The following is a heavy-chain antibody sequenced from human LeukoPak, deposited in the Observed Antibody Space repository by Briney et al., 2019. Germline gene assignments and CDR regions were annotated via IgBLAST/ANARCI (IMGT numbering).Heavy chain of an antibody. V-gene: IGHV3-53*01. CDR1: GFTVSSNY. J-gene: IGHJ4*02. CDR3: ARDKVTTVTTTFWD. D-gene: IGHD4-17*01. Sequence: PGGSLRLSCAASGFTVSSNYMSWVRQAPGKGLEWVSVIYSGGSTYYADSVKGRFTISRDNSKNTLYLQMNSLRAEDTAVYYCARDKVTTVTTTFWDWGQGTLVTVSS. CDR2: IYSGGST.